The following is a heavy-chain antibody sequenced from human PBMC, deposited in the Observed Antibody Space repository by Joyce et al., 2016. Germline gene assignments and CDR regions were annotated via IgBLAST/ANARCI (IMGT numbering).Heavy chain of an antibody. CDR2: LSSSSSYI. V-gene: IGHV3-21*01. CDR3: ARSSYTNGIFDY. Sequence: EVQLVESGGGLVKPGGSLRLSCAACGFTFSSYSMSWVRQAPGKGLEWVSSLSSSSSYIKYTDSVKGRFTISRDNAKNSLYLQMNSLRVEDTAVYYCARSSYTNGIFDYWGQGTLVTVSS. J-gene: IGHJ4*02. D-gene: IGHD2-8*01. CDR1: GFTFSSYS.